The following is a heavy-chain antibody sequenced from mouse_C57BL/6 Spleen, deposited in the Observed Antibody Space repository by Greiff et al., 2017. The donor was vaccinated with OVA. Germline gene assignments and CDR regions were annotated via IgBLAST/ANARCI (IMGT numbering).Heavy chain of an antibody. CDR3: ASPSNYVGRYYFDY. CDR2: LHPNSGST. J-gene: IGHJ2*01. V-gene: IGHV1-64*01. D-gene: IGHD2-5*01. Sequence: VQLQQSGAELVKPGASVKLSCKASGYTFTSYWMHWVKQRPGQGLEWIGMLHPNSGSTNYNEKFKSKATLTVDKSSSTAYMQLSSLTSEDSAVYYCASPSNYVGRYYFDYWGQGTTLTVSS. CDR1: GYTFTSYW.